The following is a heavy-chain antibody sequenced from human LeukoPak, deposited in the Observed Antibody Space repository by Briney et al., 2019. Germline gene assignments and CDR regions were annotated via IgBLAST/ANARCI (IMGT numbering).Heavy chain of an antibody. V-gene: IGHV3-23*01. CDR1: GFTFSRHS. CDR2: ISPSGDST. CDR3: ARRLLTGGVTDFFDF. D-gene: IGHD2-21*02. Sequence: PGGSLRLSCAASGFTFSRHSMSWARQPPGEGLEWVAAISPSGDSTTYRDSVKGQFTISRDNSRNRLYLQMNTLTVEDTAIYYSARRLLTGGVTDFFDFWGQGALVTVSS. J-gene: IGHJ4*02.